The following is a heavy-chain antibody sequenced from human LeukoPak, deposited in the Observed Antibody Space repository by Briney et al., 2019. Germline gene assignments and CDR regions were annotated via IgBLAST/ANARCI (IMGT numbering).Heavy chain of an antibody. D-gene: IGHD3-9*01. V-gene: IGHV4-39*01. CDR2: TYYTGST. J-gene: IGHJ4*02. Sequence: SETLSLTCTVSGGSFSSYEYYWGWIRQPPGKGLEWIGNTYYTGSTYYNPSLRSRVTMSVDTSKTQFSLKMSSVTAADTAVYYCARLSKGRYFDYIFDHWGQGTVVTVSS. CDR3: ARLSKGRYFDYIFDH. CDR1: GGSFSSYEYY.